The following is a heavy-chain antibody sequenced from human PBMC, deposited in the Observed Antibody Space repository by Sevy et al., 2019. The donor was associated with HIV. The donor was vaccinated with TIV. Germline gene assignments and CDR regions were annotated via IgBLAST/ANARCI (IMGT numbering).Heavy chain of an antibody. J-gene: IGHJ1*01. CDR2: IYPGDSDT. CDR3: ASSLPGEAARLIPTEPEYFHH. CDR1: GYSFTSYW. V-gene: IGHV5-51*01. D-gene: IGHD6-6*01. Sequence: GESLKISCKGSGYSFTSYWIGWVRQMPGKGLEWMGIIYPGDSDTRNSPSFQGQVTISAEKSISTAYLQWSSRKASDTAMYYCASSLPGEAARLIPTEPEYFHHWGQGTLVTVSS.